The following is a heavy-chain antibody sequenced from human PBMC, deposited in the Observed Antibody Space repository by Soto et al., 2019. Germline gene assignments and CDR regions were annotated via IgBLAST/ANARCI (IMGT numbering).Heavy chain of an antibody. D-gene: IGHD3-3*01. CDR1: GFTFSTYA. V-gene: IGHV3-23*01. CDR3: AKDGXDFPPAYYDFWSGYFDY. Sequence: GGSLRLSCAASGFTFSTYAMSWVRQAPGRGLEWVSVISGRDDTTEYADSVKGRFTISRDNSKNTLYLQMNSLRAEGTAVYYCAKDGXDFPPAYYDFWSGYFDYWGQGTLVTVSS. CDR2: ISGRDDTT. J-gene: IGHJ4*02.